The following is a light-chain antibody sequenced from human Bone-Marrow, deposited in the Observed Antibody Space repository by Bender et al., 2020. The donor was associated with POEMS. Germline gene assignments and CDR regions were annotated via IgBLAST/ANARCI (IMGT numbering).Light chain of an antibody. CDR2: ADT. J-gene: IGLJ2*01. CDR1: SLAKQY. Sequence: SSELTQPPSVSVSPGQTARISCSGESLAKQYSYWYQQKPGQAPVLVMHADTERPSGIPERFSGSSSGTTVTLTISGVQAEDEADYYCQSADRSGPYVVFGGGTKLTVL. CDR3: QSADRSGPYVV. V-gene: IGLV3-25*03.